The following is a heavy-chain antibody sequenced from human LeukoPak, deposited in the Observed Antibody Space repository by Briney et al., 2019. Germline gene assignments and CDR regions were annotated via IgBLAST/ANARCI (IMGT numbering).Heavy chain of an antibody. CDR2: IWYDGSDK. CDR1: GFTFSSFG. J-gene: IGHJ3*02. Sequence: GGSLRLSCAASGFTFSSFGMHWVRQAPGKGLEWVAVIWYDGSDKYYTDSVKGRFTISRDNSKNTLYLQMNSLRAEDTATYYCARAGDAFYIWGQGTMVTVSS. CDR3: ARAGDAFYI. V-gene: IGHV3-33*01.